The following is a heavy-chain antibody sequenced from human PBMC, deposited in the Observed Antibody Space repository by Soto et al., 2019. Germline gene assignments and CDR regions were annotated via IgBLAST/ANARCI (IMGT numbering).Heavy chain of an antibody. V-gene: IGHV3-11*01. J-gene: IGHJ4*02. CDR3: VSPYDGSAGTLDY. Sequence: QVQLVESGGGLVEPGGSLRLSCAASGFSFSDHYMNWIRQAPGKGLEWVSYISSSGSSIYQADSVKGRFNISRDTAKKSLYLQMNSLRAEDTAVYYCVSPYDGSAGTLDYWGQGTLVTVSS. CDR1: GFSFSDHY. D-gene: IGHD3-10*01. CDR2: ISSSGSSI.